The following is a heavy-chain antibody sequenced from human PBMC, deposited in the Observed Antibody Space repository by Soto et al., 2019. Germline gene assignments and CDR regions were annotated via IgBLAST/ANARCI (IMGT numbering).Heavy chain of an antibody. D-gene: IGHD6-6*01. V-gene: IGHV3-43*02. CDR3: AKDVSRSSDAFDI. J-gene: IGHJ3*02. CDR1: GFTFDDYA. Sequence: GSLRLSCAASGFTFDDYAMHWVRQAPGKGLEWVSLISGDGGSTYYADSVKGRFTISRDNSKNSLYLQMNSLRTEDTALDYCAKDVSRSSDAFDIWGQGTMVTVSS. CDR2: ISGDGGST.